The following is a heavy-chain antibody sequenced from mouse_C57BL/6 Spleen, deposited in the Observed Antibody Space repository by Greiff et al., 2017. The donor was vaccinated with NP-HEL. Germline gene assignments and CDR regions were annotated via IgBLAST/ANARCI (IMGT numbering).Heavy chain of an antibody. D-gene: IGHD2-4*01. CDR1: GYTFTSYD. CDR2: IYPRDGST. J-gene: IGHJ2*01. CDR3: ASGGYDYDVGYFDY. Sequence: VQLQQSGPELVKPGASVKLSCKASGYTFTSYDINWVKQRPGQGLEWIGWIYPRDGSTKYNEKFKGKATLTVDTSSSTAYMELHSLTSEDSAVYFCASGGYDYDVGYFDYWGQGTTLTVSS. V-gene: IGHV1-85*01.